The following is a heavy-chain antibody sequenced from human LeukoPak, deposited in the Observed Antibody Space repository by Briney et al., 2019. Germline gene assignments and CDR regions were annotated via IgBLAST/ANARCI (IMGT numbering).Heavy chain of an antibody. Sequence: PSETLSLTCTVSGGSISSSSYYWGWIRQPPGKGLEWIGSIYYSGSTYYNPSLKSRVTISVDTSKNQFSLKLSSVTAADTAVYYCARLEGVIHNWGQGTLVTVSS. V-gene: IGHV4-39*01. CDR3: ARLEGVIHN. D-gene: IGHD3-16*02. CDR2: IYYSGST. CDR1: GGSISSSSYY. J-gene: IGHJ4*02.